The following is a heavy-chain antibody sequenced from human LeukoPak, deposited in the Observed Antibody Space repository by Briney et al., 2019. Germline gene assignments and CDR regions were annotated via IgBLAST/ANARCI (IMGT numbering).Heavy chain of an antibody. Sequence: SETLSLTCTVSGGSISSYYWSWIRQPPGKGLEWIGYIYYSGSTNYNPSLKSRVTISVDTSKNQFSLKLSSVTAADTAVYYCARERRMAAAGGPLGYWGQGTLVTVSS. CDR2: IYYSGST. D-gene: IGHD6-13*01. CDR3: ARERRMAAAGGPLGY. J-gene: IGHJ4*02. CDR1: GGSISSYY. V-gene: IGHV4-59*01.